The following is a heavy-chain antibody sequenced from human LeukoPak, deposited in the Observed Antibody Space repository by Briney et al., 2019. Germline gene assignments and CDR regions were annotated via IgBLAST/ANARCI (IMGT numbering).Heavy chain of an antibody. Sequence: KTSETLSLTCTVSGGSIIGYYWSWIRQPPGKGLEWIGYIYYSGSTNYNPSLKSRVTVSVDTSKNQFSLKLSSVSAADTALYYCARYRGAVAGFDYWGQGTLVTASS. J-gene: IGHJ4*02. CDR1: GGSIIGYY. CDR2: IYYSGST. CDR3: ARYRGAVAGFDY. V-gene: IGHV4-59*01. D-gene: IGHD6-19*01.